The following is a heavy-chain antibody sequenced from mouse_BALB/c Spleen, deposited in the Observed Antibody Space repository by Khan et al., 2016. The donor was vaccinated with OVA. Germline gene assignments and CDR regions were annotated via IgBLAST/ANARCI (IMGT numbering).Heavy chain of an antibody. CDR3: TRSNYYGNSLYAMDY. CDR2: VSPGSGSP. V-gene: IGHV1S41*01. Sequence: DLVKPGASVTLSCPASGSTFTSYWINWIKQRPGQGLEWIGRVSPGSGSPYYNEIFKGKATVTIDKSSSTAYIQLNSLSSEDSAVYFCTRSNYYGNSLYAMDYWGQGTSVTVSS. D-gene: IGHD1-1*01. J-gene: IGHJ4*01. CDR1: GSTFTSYW.